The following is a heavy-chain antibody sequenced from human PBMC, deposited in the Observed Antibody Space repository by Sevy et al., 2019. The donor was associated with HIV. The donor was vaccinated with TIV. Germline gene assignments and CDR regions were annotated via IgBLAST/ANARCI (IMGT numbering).Heavy chain of an antibody. CDR1: GYTFTDYY. D-gene: IGHD4-17*01. Sequence: ASVKVSCKASGYTFTDYYMHWVRQAPGQGLEWMGRINPNSGGTNYAQKFQGRVTMSRATSISTAYMELSRLGSDDTAVYYCARLAAVIDYWGQGTLVTVSS. V-gene: IGHV1-2*06. CDR2: INPNSGGT. CDR3: ARLAAVIDY. J-gene: IGHJ4*02.